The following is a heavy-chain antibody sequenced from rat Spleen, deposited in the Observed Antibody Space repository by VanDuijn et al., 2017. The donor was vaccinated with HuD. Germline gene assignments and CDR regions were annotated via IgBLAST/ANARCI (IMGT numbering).Heavy chain of an antibody. Sequence: EVLLVESGGGLVQPGRSLKLSCAASGFTFSDFYMAWVRQAPMKGLEWVATISYDGSSTYYRDSVKGRFTISRDDTENTLYLQMDSLRSEDTATYFCARAGYLRDWYFDFWGPGTVVTVSS. J-gene: IGHJ1*01. D-gene: IGHD2-2*01. V-gene: IGHV5-29*01. CDR2: ISYDGSST. CDR1: GFTFSDFY. CDR3: ARAGYLRDWYFDF.